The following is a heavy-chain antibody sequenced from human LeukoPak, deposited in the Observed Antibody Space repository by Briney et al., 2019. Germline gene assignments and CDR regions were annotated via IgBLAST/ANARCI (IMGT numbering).Heavy chain of an antibody. J-gene: IGHJ4*02. D-gene: IGHD1-26*01. CDR3: ARVHTAGGYSGTDY. V-gene: IGHV3-20*01. CDR1: GYIFDNYG. CDR2: TNGNGGST. Sequence: GGSLRLSCAAYGYIFDNYGMTWVPQAPGKGLEWVSGTNGNGGSTGYVDAVKGRFIICRDDDKTCLYLQINRLRAEDTALYPSARVHTAGGYSGTDYWGQGTLVTVSS.